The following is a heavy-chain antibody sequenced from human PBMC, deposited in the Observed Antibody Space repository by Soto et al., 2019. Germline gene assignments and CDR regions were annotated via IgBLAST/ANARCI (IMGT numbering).Heavy chain of an antibody. CDR1: GFTFTDSA. Sequence: EVQLVESGGGLVQPGGSLKLSCAASGFTFTDSAIHWVRQTSGKGLEWVGRIRNKVNTYATAYAASVKGRFTISRDDSMNTVYLQMKSLKAEDTAVYYCTRRRDWTAMDPLDYWGQGTLVTVSS. CDR2: IRNKVNTYAT. D-gene: IGHD5-18*01. V-gene: IGHV3-73*02. J-gene: IGHJ4*02. CDR3: TRRRDWTAMDPLDY.